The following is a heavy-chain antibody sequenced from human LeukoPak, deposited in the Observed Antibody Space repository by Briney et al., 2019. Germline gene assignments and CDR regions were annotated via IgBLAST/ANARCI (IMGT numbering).Heavy chain of an antibody. V-gene: IGHV4-4*07. D-gene: IGHD3-10*01. CDR1: GGSIGNYY. CDR2: ISTSGST. J-gene: IGHJ4*02. CDR3: ARRHPYYYGSGTYSRED. Sequence: PSETLSLTCTVSGGSIGNYYWNWIRQPAGKGLEWIGRISTSGSTNYHPSLKSRVSLSPDTSKNQFSLNLRSVTAADTAIYFCARRHPYYYGSGTYSREDWGQGTLVPVSS.